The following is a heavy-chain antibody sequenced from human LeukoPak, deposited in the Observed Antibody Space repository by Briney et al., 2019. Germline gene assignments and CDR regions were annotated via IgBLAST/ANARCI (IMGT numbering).Heavy chain of an antibody. CDR2: ITSSGNTI. CDR1: GFTFSSYE. Sequence: GGSLRLSCAASGFTFSSYEMNWVRQAPGKGLEWVSFITSSGNTIYYADSVKGRFTISRDNAKNSLYLQMNSLRADDTAVYYCARLRSKYWFDPWGQGTLVTVSS. D-gene: IGHD4-11*01. J-gene: IGHJ5*02. CDR3: ARLRSKYWFDP. V-gene: IGHV3-48*03.